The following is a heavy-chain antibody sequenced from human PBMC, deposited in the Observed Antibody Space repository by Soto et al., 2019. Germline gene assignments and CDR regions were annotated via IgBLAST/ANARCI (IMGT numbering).Heavy chain of an antibody. D-gene: IGHD3-9*01. V-gene: IGHV3-48*01. CDR1: GFTFSSYS. Sequence: PGGSLRLSCAASGFTFSSYSMNWVRQAPGKGLEWVSYISSSSSTIYYADSVRGRFTISRDNAKNSLYLQMNSLRAEDTAVYYCAREVLRYFDWLLTESDHDAFDIWGQGTMVTVSS. CDR3: AREVLRYFDWLLTESDHDAFDI. CDR2: ISSSSSTI. J-gene: IGHJ3*02.